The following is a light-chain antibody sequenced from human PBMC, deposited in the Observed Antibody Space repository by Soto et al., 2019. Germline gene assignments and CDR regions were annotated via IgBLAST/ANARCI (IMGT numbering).Light chain of an antibody. V-gene: IGLV2-14*01. Sequence: QSALTQPASVSGSPGQSITISCTGTSSDVGGYNYVSWYQQHPGKAPKLMIYEVSNRPSGVSNRFSGSKSGNTASLTISGLQAEDEAHYYCSSYTSSSTLAFGGGTKVTVL. CDR1: SSDVGGYNY. CDR3: SSYTSSSTLA. J-gene: IGLJ3*02. CDR2: EVS.